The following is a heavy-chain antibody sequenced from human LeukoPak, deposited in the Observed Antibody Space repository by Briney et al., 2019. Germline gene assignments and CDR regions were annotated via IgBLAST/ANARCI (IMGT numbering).Heavy chain of an antibody. Sequence: ASVKVSCKASGGTFSSYAISWLRQAPGQGLEWMGGISPIFGTANYAQKFQGRVTITADESTSTAYMELSSLRSEDTAVYYCARDLGRSGRFNYGMDVWGQGTTVTVSS. CDR3: ARDLGRSGRFNYGMDV. CDR1: GGTFSSYA. CDR2: ISPIFGTA. J-gene: IGHJ6*02. V-gene: IGHV1-69*13. D-gene: IGHD3-16*02.